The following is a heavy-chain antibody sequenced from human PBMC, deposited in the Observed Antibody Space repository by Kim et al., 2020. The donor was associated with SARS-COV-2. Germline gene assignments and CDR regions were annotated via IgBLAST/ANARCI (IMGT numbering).Heavy chain of an antibody. J-gene: IGHJ5*02. D-gene: IGHD5-12*01. CDR1: GFTFSGSA. Sequence: GGSLRLSCAVSGFTFSGSAMHWVRQASGKGLEWVGRIRSKANNYATAYAASVKGRFTFSRDDSKNTAYLQMKGLKIEDTAVYFCTALPSFAAVATDDSWFDPWGQGTLVTVSS. CDR3: TALPSFAAVATDDSWFDP. CDR2: IRSKANNYAT. V-gene: IGHV3-73*01.